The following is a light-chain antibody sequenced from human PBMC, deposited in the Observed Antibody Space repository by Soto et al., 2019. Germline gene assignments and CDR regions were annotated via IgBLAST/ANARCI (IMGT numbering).Light chain of an antibody. CDR3: AAWDDSLNGQV. CDR1: SSNIGSNT. Sequence: QSVLTQPPSASGTPGQRVTISCSGSSSNIGSNTVNWYQQLPGTAPKLLIYSSNQRPSGVPDRFFGSKSGTSASLAISGLQSEDEADYYCAAWDDSLNGQVFGGGTKLTVL. V-gene: IGLV1-44*01. CDR2: SSN. J-gene: IGLJ2*01.